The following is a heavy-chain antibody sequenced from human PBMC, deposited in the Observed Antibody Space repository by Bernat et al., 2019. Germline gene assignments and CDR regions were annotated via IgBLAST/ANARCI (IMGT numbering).Heavy chain of an antibody. CDR1: GYRFTHHG. V-gene: IGHV1-18*01. D-gene: IGHD6-19*01. Sequence: QVQLVQSGVEVKNPGASVKVSCKTSGYRFTHHGITWVRQAPGQGLEWMGWISGYNGDTHYAQKLQARVTMTIDASTSTAYMVLRSLRSDDTAVYFCARDPSNTSGWNAYFDYWGQGTLVTVSS. J-gene: IGHJ4*02. CDR2: ISGYNGDT. CDR3: ARDPSNTSGWNAYFDY.